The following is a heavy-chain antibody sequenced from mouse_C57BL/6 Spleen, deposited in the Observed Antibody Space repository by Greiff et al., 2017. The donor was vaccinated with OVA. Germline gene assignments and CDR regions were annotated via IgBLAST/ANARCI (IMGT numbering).Heavy chain of an antibody. D-gene: IGHD2-4*01. CDR2: IRNKANNHAT. V-gene: IGHV6-6*01. J-gene: IGHJ2*01. Sequence: EVKLVESGGGLVQPGGSMKLSCAASGFTFSDAWMDWVRQSPEKGLEWVAEIRNKANNHATYYAESVKGRFTISRDDSKSSVYLQMNSLRAEDTGIYYCTRIYYDYDDPYFDYWGQGTTLTVSS. CDR1: GFTFSDAW. CDR3: TRIYYDYDDPYFDY.